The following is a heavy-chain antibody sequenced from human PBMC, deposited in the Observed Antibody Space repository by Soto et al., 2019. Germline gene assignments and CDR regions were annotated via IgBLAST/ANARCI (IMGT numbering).Heavy chain of an antibody. J-gene: IGHJ3*02. CDR2: IYYSGST. D-gene: IGHD6-19*01. CDR1: GDSISNSRFY. Sequence: SETLSLTCSVSGDSISNSRFYWAWIRQPPGKGLEWIGYIYYSGSTNYNPSLKSRVAISVDTSKNQFSLKLSSVTAADTAVYYCARQRWLVLNAFDISGQGTMVTVSS. V-gene: IGHV4-61*05. CDR3: ARQRWLVLNAFDI.